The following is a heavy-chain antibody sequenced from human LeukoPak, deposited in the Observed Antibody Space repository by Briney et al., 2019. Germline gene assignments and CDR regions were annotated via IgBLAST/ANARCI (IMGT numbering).Heavy chain of an antibody. D-gene: IGHD6-13*01. CDR2: ISGSGGST. CDR3: ARDIVAAGGRYFDH. J-gene: IGHJ4*02. V-gene: IGHV3-23*01. Sequence: QTGGSLRLSCAASGFTFSSYAMSWVRQAPEKGLEWVSAISGSGGSTYYADSVKGRFAISRDNSKNTLYLQMNSLRGEDMALYYCARDIVAAGGRYFDHWGQGTLVTVSS. CDR1: GFTFSSYA.